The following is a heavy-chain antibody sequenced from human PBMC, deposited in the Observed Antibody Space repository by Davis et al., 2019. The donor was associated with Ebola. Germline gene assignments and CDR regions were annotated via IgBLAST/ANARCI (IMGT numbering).Heavy chain of an antibody. CDR1: GFTFNHYA. J-gene: IGHJ4*02. V-gene: IGHV3-23*01. CDR2: ITGSGAST. CDR3: ARQRSRSYSLDY. D-gene: IGHD1-26*01. Sequence: PGGSLRLSCAMSGFTFNHYALSWVRQAPGKGLEWVSAITGSGASTYYAESVKGRFTISRDNSKNTLYLQMNSVRAEDTAVYYCARQRSRSYSLDYWGQGTLATVSS.